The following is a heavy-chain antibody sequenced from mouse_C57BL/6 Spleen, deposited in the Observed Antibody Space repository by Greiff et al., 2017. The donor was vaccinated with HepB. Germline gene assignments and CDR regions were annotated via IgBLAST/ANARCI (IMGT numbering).Heavy chain of an antibody. Sequence: EVKLMESGPELVKPGASVKISCKASGYTFTDYYMNWVKQSHGKSLEWIGDINPNNGGTSYNQKFKGKATLTVDKSSSTAYMELRSLTSEDSAVYYCAIHYYGSSYDAMDYWGQGTSVTVSS. CDR1: GYTFTDYY. CDR3: AIHYYGSSYDAMDY. J-gene: IGHJ4*01. V-gene: IGHV1-26*01. CDR2: INPNNGGT. D-gene: IGHD1-1*01.